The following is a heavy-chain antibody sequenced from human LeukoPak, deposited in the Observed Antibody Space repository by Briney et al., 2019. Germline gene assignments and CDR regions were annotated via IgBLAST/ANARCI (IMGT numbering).Heavy chain of an antibody. Sequence: PSETLSLTCTVSGGSISSYYWSWIRQPPGKGLEWIEYMYYSGSTNYNPSLKSRVTISVDTSKNQFSLKLNSVTAADTAVYYCARGVRRPLNVGVTYFDYWGQGTLVTVSS. CDR2: MYYSGST. J-gene: IGHJ4*02. D-gene: IGHD3-22*01. CDR3: ARGVRRPLNVGVTYFDY. CDR1: GGSISSYY. V-gene: IGHV4-59*01.